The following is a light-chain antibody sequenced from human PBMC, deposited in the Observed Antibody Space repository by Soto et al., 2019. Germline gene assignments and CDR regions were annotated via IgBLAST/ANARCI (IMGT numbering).Light chain of an antibody. J-gene: IGKJ1*01. CDR1: QSVLYSSNNKNY. CDR3: QQYYRSAT. CDR2: WAS. V-gene: IGKV4-1*01. Sequence: DIVLTQSPDSLAVSLGETATINCKSSQSVLYSSNNKNYLAWFQQKPGQPLRLLFYWASTRESGVPDRFSGSGSGTDFTLTISSLQAEDVAVYYCQQYYRSATFGQGTKVEIK.